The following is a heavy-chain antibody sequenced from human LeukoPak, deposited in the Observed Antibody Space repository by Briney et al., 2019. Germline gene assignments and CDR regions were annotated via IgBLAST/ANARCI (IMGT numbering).Heavy chain of an antibody. CDR3: AKDLAAMPDFDY. J-gene: IGHJ4*02. CDR2: ISYDGSNK. CDR1: GFTFSSYG. Sequence: GGSLRLSCAASGFTFSSYGMHWVRQAPGKGLEWVAVISYDGSNKYYADSVKGRFTISRDNSKNTLYLQMNSLRAEDTAVYYCAKDLAAMPDFDYWGQGTLVTVSS. V-gene: IGHV3-30*18. D-gene: IGHD2-2*01.